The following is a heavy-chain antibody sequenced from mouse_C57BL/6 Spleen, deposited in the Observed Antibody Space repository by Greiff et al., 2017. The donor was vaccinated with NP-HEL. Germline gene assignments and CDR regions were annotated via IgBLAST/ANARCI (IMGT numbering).Heavy chain of an antibody. V-gene: IGHV1-82*01. Sequence: QVQLQQSGPELVKPGASVKISCKASGYAFSSSWMNWVKQRPGKGLEWIGRIYPGDGDTNYNGKFKGKATLTADKSSSTAYMQLSSLTSEDSAVYYCARGKNGCGGFAYWGQGTMVTVAA. J-gene: IGHJ3*01. CDR3: ARGKNGCGGFAY. CDR2: IYPGDGDT. CDR1: GYAFSSSW.